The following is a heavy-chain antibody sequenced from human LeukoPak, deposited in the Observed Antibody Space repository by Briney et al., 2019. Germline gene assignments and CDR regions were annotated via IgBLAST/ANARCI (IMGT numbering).Heavy chain of an antibody. V-gene: IGHV1-2*02. CDR1: GYTFTGYY. D-gene: IGHD5-12*01. J-gene: IGHJ6*02. CDR3: ARGEKISGYSGYDYYYYGMDV. Sequence: GASVKVSCKASGYTFTGYYMHWVRQAPGQGLEWTVWINHNSVGTNYAQKFQGRVTMTRDTSISTAYMELSRLRSDDTAVYYCARGEKISGYSGYDYYYYGMDVWGQGTTVTVSS. CDR2: INHNSVGT.